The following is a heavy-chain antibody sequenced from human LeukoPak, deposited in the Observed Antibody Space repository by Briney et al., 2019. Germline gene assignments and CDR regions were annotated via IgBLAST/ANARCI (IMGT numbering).Heavy chain of an antibody. J-gene: IGHJ6*04. CDR2: IYRSGST. D-gene: IGHD6-13*01. CDR3: ASITAAAESDV. CDR1: GGSISSSNW. V-gene: IGHV4-4*02. Sequence: SETLSLTCAVSGGSISSSNWWSWVRQPPGKGLEWIGEIYRSGSTNYNPSLKSRVTISVDKSKNQFSLRLSSVTAADTAVYYCASITAAAESDVWGKGTTVTVSS.